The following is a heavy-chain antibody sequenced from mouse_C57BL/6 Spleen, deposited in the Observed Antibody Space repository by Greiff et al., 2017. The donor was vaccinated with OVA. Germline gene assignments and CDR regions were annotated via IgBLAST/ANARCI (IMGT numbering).Heavy chain of an antibody. CDR3: ARYGPGYFDV. D-gene: IGHD1-1*02. V-gene: IGHV1-54*01. CDR2: INPGSGGT. Sequence: VQLQQSGAELVRPGTSVKVSCKASGYAFTNYLIEWVKQRPGQGLEWIGVINPGSGGTNYNEKFKGKATLTADKSSSTAYMQLSSLTSEDSAVYFCARYGPGYFDVWGTGTTVTVSS. J-gene: IGHJ1*03. CDR1: GYAFTNYL.